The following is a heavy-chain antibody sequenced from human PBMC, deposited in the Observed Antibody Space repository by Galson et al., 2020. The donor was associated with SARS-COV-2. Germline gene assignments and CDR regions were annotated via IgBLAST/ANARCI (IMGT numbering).Heavy chain of an antibody. CDR1: GYTFTSYY. J-gene: IGHJ6*03. CDR2: INPSGGST. CDR3: ARDSSPGAYDFWSGYSYYYYYYMDV. Sequence: ASVKVSCKASGYTFTSYYMHWVRQAPGQGLEWMGIINPSGGSTSYAQKFQGRVTMTRDTSTSTVYMELSSLRSEDTAVYYCARDSSPGAYDFWSGYSYYYYYYMDVWGKGTTVTVSS. D-gene: IGHD3-3*01. V-gene: IGHV1-46*01.